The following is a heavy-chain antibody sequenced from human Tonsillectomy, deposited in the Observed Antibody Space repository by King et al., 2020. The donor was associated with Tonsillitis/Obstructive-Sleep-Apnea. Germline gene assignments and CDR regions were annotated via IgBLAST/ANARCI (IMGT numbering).Heavy chain of an antibody. CDR1: GGSISSGGYY. J-gene: IGHJ6*03. CDR2: IDYSGTT. Sequence: QLQESGPGLVKPSQTLSLTCTVSGGSISSGGYYWTWIRQHPGKGLEWIGYIDYSGTTYCNPPLKSRVTISVDTSKNHLSLNLSTVTAADTAVYYCARFPDCRSTRCYTFNFYYMDVWGKGTTVTVSS. D-gene: IGHD2-2*02. V-gene: IGHV4-31*03. CDR3: ARFPDCRSTRCYTFNFYYMDV.